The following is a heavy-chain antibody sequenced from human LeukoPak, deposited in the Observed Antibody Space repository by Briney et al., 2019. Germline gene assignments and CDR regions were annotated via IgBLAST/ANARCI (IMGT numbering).Heavy chain of an antibody. Sequence: GGSLRLSCAASGFTFGSYGMHWVRQAPGKGLEWVAFIRFDGSNKYYADSVKGRFTLSRDNSKNTLYLQMNSLRAEDTAVYYCAKDGSLYSSGWYSDYWGQGTLVTVSS. J-gene: IGHJ4*02. V-gene: IGHV3-30*02. CDR1: GFTFGSYG. D-gene: IGHD6-19*01. CDR2: IRFDGSNK. CDR3: AKDGSLYSSGWYSDY.